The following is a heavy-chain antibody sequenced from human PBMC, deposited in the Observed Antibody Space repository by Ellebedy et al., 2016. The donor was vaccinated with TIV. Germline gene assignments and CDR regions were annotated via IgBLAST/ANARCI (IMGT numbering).Heavy chain of an antibody. Sequence: GESLKISCAASGFTFSDYSMNWIRQAPGKGLERVSSISRLSNYIYYADSVKGRFTISRDNAKNSLYLQMNSLTAEDTAVYYCANGAYDIWGQGTMVTVSS. V-gene: IGHV3-21*01. D-gene: IGHD5-24*01. J-gene: IGHJ3*02. CDR2: ISRLSNYI. CDR1: GFTFSDYS. CDR3: ANGAYDI.